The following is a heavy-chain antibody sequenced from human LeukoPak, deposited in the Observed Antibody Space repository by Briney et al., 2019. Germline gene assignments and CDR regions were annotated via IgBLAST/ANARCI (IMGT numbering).Heavy chain of an antibody. CDR1: GFTFSSFA. CDR3: ARTEYGSGSLPLIDY. D-gene: IGHD3-10*01. Sequence: GGSLRLSCEGSGFTFSSFAMSWVRQAPGKGLEWVSLIRGDGADTYYADSVKDRFTISRDNSKNTLYLQMNSLRAEDTAVYYCARTEYGSGSLPLIDYLGQGTLVTVSS. CDR2: IRGDGADT. V-gene: IGHV3-23*01. J-gene: IGHJ4*02.